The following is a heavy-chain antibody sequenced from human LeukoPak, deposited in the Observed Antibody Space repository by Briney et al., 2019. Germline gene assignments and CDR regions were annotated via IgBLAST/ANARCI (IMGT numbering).Heavy chain of an antibody. CDR3: AKDPYSSGWYNWFDP. CDR2: ISWNSGSI. J-gene: IGHJ5*02. V-gene: IGHV3-9*01. D-gene: IGHD6-19*01. Sequence: GGSLRLSCAASGFTFDDYAMHWVRQAPGKGLDWVSGISWNSGSIGYADSVKGRFTISRDNAKNSLYLQMNSLRAEDTALYYCAKDPYSSGWYNWFDPWGQGTLVTVSS. CDR1: GFTFDDYA.